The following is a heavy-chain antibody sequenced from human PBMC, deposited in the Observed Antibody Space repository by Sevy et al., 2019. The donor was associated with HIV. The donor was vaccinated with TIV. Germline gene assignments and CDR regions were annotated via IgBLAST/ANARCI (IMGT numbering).Heavy chain of an antibody. Sequence: GGSLRLSCAVSGFTFNNAWMNWVRQAPGTGLQWVGLIKSNIDGETTDYAAPVKGRFTISRVDSKNTLYLQMNNLKIEDTAVYYCATAPGYYDSAPFDYWGPGTLVTVSS. CDR3: ATAPGYYDSAPFDY. D-gene: IGHD3-22*01. CDR2: IKSNIDGETT. V-gene: IGHV3-15*01. J-gene: IGHJ4*02. CDR1: GFTFNNAW.